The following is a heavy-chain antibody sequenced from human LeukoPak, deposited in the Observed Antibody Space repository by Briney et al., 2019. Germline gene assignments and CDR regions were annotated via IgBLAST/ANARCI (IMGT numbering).Heavy chain of an antibody. CDR2: IYYSGST. Sequence: SETLSLTCTVSGGSISSSRYYWGWIRQPPGKGLEWIGSIYYSGSTYYNPSLKSRVTISVDTSKNQFSLKLSSVTAADTAVYYCARHCTNGVCYTDFDYWGQGTLVTVSS. CDR1: GGSISSSRYY. D-gene: IGHD2-8*01. J-gene: IGHJ4*02. CDR3: ARHCTNGVCYTDFDY. V-gene: IGHV4-39*01.